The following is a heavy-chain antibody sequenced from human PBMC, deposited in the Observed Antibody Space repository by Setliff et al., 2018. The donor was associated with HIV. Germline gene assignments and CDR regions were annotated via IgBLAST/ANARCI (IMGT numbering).Heavy chain of an antibody. Sequence: SETLSLTCSVSGGSISTTNYYWGWVRQPPGKGLEWIGIIYYSGSAYYDLSLKSRVTLSVDTSKNSFSLNLTSATAADTAVYFCARARGPPLPVLDLWGQGTLVTVSS. CDR2: IYYSGSA. CDR3: ARARGPPLPVLDL. J-gene: IGHJ5*02. CDR1: GGSISTTNYY. V-gene: IGHV4-39*07. D-gene: IGHD3-10*01.